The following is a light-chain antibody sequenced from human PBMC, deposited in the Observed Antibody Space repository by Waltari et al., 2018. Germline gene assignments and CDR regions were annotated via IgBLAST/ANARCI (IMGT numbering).Light chain of an antibody. V-gene: IGKV1-39*01. CDR1: QRISSY. CDR3: QQSYSTPPFT. J-gene: IGKJ3*01. Sequence: DIQMTQSPSSLSASVGDRVTITCRASQRISSYLNWYQQKPGKAPKLRIYAASSLQSGVPSRFSGSGSGTDFTLTISSLQPEDFATYYCQQSYSTPPFTFGPGTKVDIK. CDR2: AAS.